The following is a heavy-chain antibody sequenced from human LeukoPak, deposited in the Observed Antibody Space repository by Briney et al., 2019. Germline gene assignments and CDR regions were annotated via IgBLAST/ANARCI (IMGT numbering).Heavy chain of an antibody. CDR3: ARNQQWPNEDDFNAFDI. CDR2: ISSSSGYI. Sequence: KPGGSLRLSCAASGFTFSSYSMNWVRQAPGKGLEWVSSISSSSGYIYYADSVKGRFTISRDNAKNSLYLQMNSLRAEDTAVYYCARNQQWPNEDDFNAFDIWGQGTMVTVSS. D-gene: IGHD6-19*01. J-gene: IGHJ3*02. CDR1: GFTFSSYS. V-gene: IGHV3-21*01.